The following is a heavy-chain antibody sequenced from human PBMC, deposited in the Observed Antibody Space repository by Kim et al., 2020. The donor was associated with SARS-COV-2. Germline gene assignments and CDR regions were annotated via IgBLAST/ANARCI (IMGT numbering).Heavy chain of an antibody. V-gene: IGHV1-69*01. CDR2: IIPIFGTA. Sequence: VKVSCKASGGTFSSYAISWVRQAPGQGLEWMGGIIPIFGTANYAQKFQGRVTITADESTSTAYMELSSLRSEDTAVYYCARDVEYCSSTSCYYGMDVWGQGTTVTVSS. CDR3: ARDVEYCSSTSCYYGMDV. D-gene: IGHD2-2*01. J-gene: IGHJ6*02. CDR1: GGTFSSYA.